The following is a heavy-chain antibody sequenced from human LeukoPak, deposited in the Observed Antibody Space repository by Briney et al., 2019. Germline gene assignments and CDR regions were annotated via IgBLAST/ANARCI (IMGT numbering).Heavy chain of an antibody. CDR3: ARDRTKLLYAFDI. V-gene: IGHV3-30*04. D-gene: IGHD2-2*01. CDR2: ISYDGSNK. J-gene: IGHJ3*02. Sequence: PGGSLRLSCAASGFTFSSYAMHWVRQAPGKGLEWVAVISYDGSNKYYADSVKGRFTISRDNSKNTLYLQMNSLRAADTAVYYCARDRTKLLYAFDIWGQGTMVTVSS. CDR1: GFTFSSYA.